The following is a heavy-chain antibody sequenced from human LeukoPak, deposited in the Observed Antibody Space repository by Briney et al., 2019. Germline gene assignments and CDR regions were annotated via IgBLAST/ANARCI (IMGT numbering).Heavy chain of an antibody. CDR1: GGSISSYY. CDR2: IYYSGST. D-gene: IGHD1-1*01. CDR3: ARDLGPGNWFDP. Sequence: SETLSLTCTVSGGSISSYYWSWIRQPPGKGLEWIGYIYYSGSTNYNPSLKSRVTISVDTSKNQFSLKLSSVTAADTAVYCCARDLGPGNWFDPWGQGTLVTVSS. V-gene: IGHV4-59*13. J-gene: IGHJ5*02.